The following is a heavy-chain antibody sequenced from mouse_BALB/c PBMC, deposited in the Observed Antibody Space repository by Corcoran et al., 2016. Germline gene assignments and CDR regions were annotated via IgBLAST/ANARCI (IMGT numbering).Heavy chain of an antibody. D-gene: IGHD1-1*01. CDR1: GYTITNYG. Sequence: QIQLVQSGPELKKPGETVKISCKASGYTITNYGMNWVKQAPGKGLKWMGWINTYTGEPTYADDFKGRFAFSLETSASTAYLQINNLKNEDMATYFCARPPHYYGSRDWYFDVWGAGTTVTVSS. CDR3: ARPPHYYGSRDWYFDV. J-gene: IGHJ1*01. CDR2: INTYTGEP. V-gene: IGHV9-1*02.